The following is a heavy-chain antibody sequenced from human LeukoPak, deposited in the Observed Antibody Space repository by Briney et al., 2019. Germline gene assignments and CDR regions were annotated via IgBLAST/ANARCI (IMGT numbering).Heavy chain of an antibody. D-gene: IGHD3-9*01. CDR2: IYYSGST. CDR1: GGSISSYY. CDR3: ARFVYYDILTGYYYFDY. V-gene: IGHV4-59*01. Sequence: SETLSLTCTVSGGSISSYYWSWIRQPPGKGLEWIGYIYYSGSTNYHPSLKSRVTISVDTSKNQFSLKLSSVTSADTAVYYCARFVYYDILTGYYYFDYWGQGTLVTVSS. J-gene: IGHJ4*02.